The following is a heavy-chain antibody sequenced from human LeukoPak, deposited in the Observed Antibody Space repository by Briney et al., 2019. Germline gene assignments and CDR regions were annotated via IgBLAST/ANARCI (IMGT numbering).Heavy chain of an antibody. Sequence: PGGSLRLSCAASGFTFNSYGMHWVRQAPGKGLQWVAFIRFDGSNAYYADSVKGRFIIFGDNSKNTLSLQMNSLGAEDTAVYYCAKDPTHSYSGSGSSSWFDPWGPGTLVTVSS. J-gene: IGHJ5*02. CDR3: AKDPTHSYSGSGSSSWFDP. CDR2: IRFDGSNA. D-gene: IGHD3-10*01. CDR1: GFTFNSYG. V-gene: IGHV3-30*02.